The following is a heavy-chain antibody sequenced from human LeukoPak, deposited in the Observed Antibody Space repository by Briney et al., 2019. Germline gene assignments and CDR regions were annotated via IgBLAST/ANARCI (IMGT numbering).Heavy chain of an antibody. CDR1: GGSISSYY. CDR3: ARDDLPYSVHHGMDV. Sequence: PSETLSLTCTVSGGSISSYYWSWIRQPPGKRLEWIGYIYHSGSTNYNSSLKSRVTISVDTSRNQFSLKLTSVTAADTAVYYCARDDLPYSVHHGMDVWGQGTTVTVSS. V-gene: IGHV4-59*12. D-gene: IGHD3/OR15-3a*01. J-gene: IGHJ6*02. CDR2: IYHSGST.